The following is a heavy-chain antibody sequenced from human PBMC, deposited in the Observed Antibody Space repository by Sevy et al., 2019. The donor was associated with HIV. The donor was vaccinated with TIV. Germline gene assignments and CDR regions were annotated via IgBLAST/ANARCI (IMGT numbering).Heavy chain of an antibody. J-gene: IGHJ4*02. CDR1: GFTFSNFA. CDR2: ISRGADKT. D-gene: IGHD3-22*01. CDR3: AKESYYDSRDPFDY. Sequence: GGSLRLSCAASGFTFSNFAMSWVRQAPGKGLEWVSSISRGADKTYDADSVKGRFTISRDNSKNTLYLQMNSLRAEDTAVYYCAKESYYDSRDPFDYWGQGTLVTVSS. V-gene: IGHV3-23*01.